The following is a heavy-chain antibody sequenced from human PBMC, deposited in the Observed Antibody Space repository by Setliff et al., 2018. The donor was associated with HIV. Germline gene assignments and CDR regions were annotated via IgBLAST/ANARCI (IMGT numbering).Heavy chain of an antibody. V-gene: IGHV4-38-2*02. D-gene: IGHD1-26*01. CDR3: SRDPWLLGASAGGDNWLDP. CDR2: LYYGGNT. CDR1: PYSISSGYY. J-gene: IGHJ5*02. Sequence: SETLSLTCSVSPYSISSGYYWGWLRQPPGKGLEWIGCLYYGGNTYYNPSLKSRVAMSIDTSKNEVSLRLKSVTAADTAIYYCSRDPWLLGASAGGDNWLDPWGQGTQVTVSS.